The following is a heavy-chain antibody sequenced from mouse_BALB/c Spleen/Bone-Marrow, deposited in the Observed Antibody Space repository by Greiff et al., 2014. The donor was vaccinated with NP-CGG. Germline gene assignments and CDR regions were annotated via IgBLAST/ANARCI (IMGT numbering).Heavy chain of an antibody. Sequence: EVKLVESGAELVKPGASVKLSCTASGFNIKDTYMHWVKQRPEQGLEWIGWIDPANGNTKYDPKFQGKATITADTSSNTAYLQLSSLTSEDAAVYYGARRVDGCYAWFAYWGQGTLLTVSA. D-gene: IGHD2-3*01. V-gene: IGHV14-3*02. J-gene: IGHJ3*01. CDR1: GFNIKDTY. CDR3: ARRVDGCYAWFAY. CDR2: IDPANGNT.